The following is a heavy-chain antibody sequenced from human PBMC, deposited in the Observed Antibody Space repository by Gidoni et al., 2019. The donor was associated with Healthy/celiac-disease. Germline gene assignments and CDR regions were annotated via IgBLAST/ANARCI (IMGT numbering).Heavy chain of an antibody. V-gene: IGHV3-21*01. CDR3: ASFIAARPFDY. D-gene: IGHD6-6*01. CDR2: ISSSSSYI. CDR1: GFTFSRYS. J-gene: IGHJ4*02. Sequence: EVQLVESGGGLVKPGGSLRLSCAASGFTFSRYSMNWVRQAPGKGLEWVSSISSSSSYIYFADSVKGRFTISRDNAKNSLYLQMNSLRAEDTAVYYCASFIAARPFDYWGQGTLVTVSS.